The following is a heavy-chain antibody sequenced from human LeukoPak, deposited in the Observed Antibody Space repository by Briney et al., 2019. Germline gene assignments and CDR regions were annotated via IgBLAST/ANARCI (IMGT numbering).Heavy chain of an antibody. D-gene: IGHD2-2*01. CDR3: ARAYCSSTSCYARYYDFWTSLTNWFDP. J-gene: IGHJ5*02. Sequence: ASVKVSCKASGYTFTSYGISWVRQAPGQGLEWMGWINPNSGGTNYAQKFQGRVTMTRDTSISTAYMELSRLRSDDTAVYYCARAYCSSTSCYARYYDFWTSLTNWFDPWGQGTLVTVSS. CDR2: INPNSGGT. CDR1: GYTFTSYG. V-gene: IGHV1-2*02.